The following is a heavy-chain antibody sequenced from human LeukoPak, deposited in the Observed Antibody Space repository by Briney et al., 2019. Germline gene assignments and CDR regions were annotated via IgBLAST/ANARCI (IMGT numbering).Heavy chain of an antibody. Sequence: GGSLRLSCAASGFTFSSYAMSWVRQAPGKGLEWVSAISGSGGSTYYADSVKGRFTISRDNAKNTLYLQMNSLRAEDTAVYYCARGGGYCSGGSCYSGYGMDVWGQGTTVTVSS. CDR3: ARGGGYCSGGSCYSGYGMDV. CDR2: ISGSGGST. D-gene: IGHD2-15*01. V-gene: IGHV3-23*01. J-gene: IGHJ6*02. CDR1: GFTFSSYA.